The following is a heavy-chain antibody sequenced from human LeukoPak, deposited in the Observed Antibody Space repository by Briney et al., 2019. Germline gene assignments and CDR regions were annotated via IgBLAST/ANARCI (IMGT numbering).Heavy chain of an antibody. V-gene: IGHV3-21*01. CDR3: ARALAVTSDY. CDR1: GFSFRSYS. CDR2: ISDSGSYI. D-gene: IGHD2-21*02. J-gene: IGHJ4*02. Sequence: GGSLRLSCAASGFSFRSYSMNWVRQAPGKGLEWVSLISDSGSYIYYADSVKGRFIISRDNAKNSVFLQMNSLRVEDTAVYYCARALAVTSDYWGQGTLVAVSS.